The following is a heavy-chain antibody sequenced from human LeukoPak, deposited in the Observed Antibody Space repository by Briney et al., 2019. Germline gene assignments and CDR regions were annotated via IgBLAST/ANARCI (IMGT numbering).Heavy chain of an antibody. D-gene: IGHD1-1*01. Sequence: SQTLSLTCAISGDSVCTNSAAWNWIGQSPSRGLEWLGRTYYRSKWYNDYAVSVKSRITINADTSKNHFSLHLSSVTPEDTAVYYCARATDRYFDFWGQGTLVTVSS. CDR2: TYYRSKWYN. CDR1: GDSVCTNSAA. J-gene: IGHJ4*02. CDR3: ARATDRYFDF. V-gene: IGHV6-1*01.